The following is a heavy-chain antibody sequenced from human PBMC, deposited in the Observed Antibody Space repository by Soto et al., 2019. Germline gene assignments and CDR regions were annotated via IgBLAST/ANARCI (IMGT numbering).Heavy chain of an antibody. D-gene: IGHD5-12*01. CDR1: GYSFTSYW. Sequence: GESLKISCKGSGYSFTSYWISWVRQMPGKGLEWMGRIDPSDSYTNYSPSFQGHVTISADKSISTAYLQWSSLKASDTAMYYCARDQMATIEYYFDSWGQGTLAPVYS. V-gene: IGHV5-10-1*01. J-gene: IGHJ4*02. CDR3: ARDQMATIEYYFDS. CDR2: IDPSDSYT.